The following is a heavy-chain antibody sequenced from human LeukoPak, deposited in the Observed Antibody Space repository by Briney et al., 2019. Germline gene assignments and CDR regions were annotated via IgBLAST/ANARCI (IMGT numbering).Heavy chain of an antibody. Sequence: SETLSFTCTGSGGSISSYYWSWIRQPPGKGLVWIGYIYYSGSTNYNPSLQSRVTISVDTSKNQFSLKLSSVTAADTAVYYCARATYSSGWGTSDYWGQGTLVTVSP. CDR3: ARATYSSGWGTSDY. CDR1: GGSISSYY. CDR2: IYYSGST. V-gene: IGHV4-59*01. D-gene: IGHD6-19*01. J-gene: IGHJ4*02.